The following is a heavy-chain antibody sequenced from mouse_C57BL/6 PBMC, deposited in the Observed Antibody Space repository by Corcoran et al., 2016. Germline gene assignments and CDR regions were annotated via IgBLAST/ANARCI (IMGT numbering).Heavy chain of an antibody. CDR2: INTYSGVP. J-gene: IGHJ4*01. CDR3: ARSSKGAMDY. Sequence: QIQLVQSGPELKKPGETVKISCKASGYTFTTYGMSWVKQAPGKGLKWMGWINTYSGVPTYADDFKGRFAFSLETSASTAYLQINNLKNEDTATYFCARSSKGAMDYWGQGTSVTVSS. CDR1: GYTFTTYG. V-gene: IGHV9-3*01.